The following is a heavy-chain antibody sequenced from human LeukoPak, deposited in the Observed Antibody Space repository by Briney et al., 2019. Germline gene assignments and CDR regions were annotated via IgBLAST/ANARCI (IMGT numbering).Heavy chain of an antibody. D-gene: IGHD6-13*01. J-gene: IGHJ3*02. V-gene: IGHV4-59*02. CDR1: GGSVNSYY. Sequence: PSGTLSLPCPVSGGSVNSYYWGWIRQPAGEGLEWVGHIYSSGSNDYNPSLKSRVTISVDTSKNQFSLKLSSVTAADTAVYYCARAPRVGQQLAKGGAFDIWGQGTVVTVSS. CDR3: ARAPRVGQQLAKGGAFDI. CDR2: IYSSGSN.